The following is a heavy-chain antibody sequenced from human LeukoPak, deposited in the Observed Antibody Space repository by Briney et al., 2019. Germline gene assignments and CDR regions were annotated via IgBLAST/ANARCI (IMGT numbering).Heavy chain of an antibody. V-gene: IGHV1-69*13. CDR3: ARGPLRFLGGIDY. J-gene: IGHJ4*02. CDR1: GGTFNSYV. Sequence: SVKVSCKASGGTFNSYVISWVRQAPGQGLEWMGGIIPIFGTANYAQKFQGRVTITADESTSKAYMELSSLRFEDTAVYYCARGPLRFLGGIDYWGQGTLVTVFS. CDR2: IIPIFGTA. D-gene: IGHD3-3*01.